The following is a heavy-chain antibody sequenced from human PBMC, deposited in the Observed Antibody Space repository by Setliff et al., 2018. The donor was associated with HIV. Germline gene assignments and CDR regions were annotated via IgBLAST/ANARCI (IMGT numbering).Heavy chain of an antibody. CDR1: GGSISSSSYY. CDR3: ARARYRSSWYPLGY. D-gene: IGHD6-13*01. J-gene: IGHJ4*02. V-gene: IGHV4-39*07. CDR2: IYYSGST. Sequence: SETLSLTCTVSGGSISSSSYYWGWIRQPPGKGLEWIGSIYYSGSTYYNPSLKSRVTISVDTSKNQFSLKLISVTAADTALYYCARARYRSSWYPLGYWGQGTLVTVSS.